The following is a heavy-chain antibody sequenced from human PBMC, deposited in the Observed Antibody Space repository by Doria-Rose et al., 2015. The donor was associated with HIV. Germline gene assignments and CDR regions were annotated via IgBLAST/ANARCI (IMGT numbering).Heavy chain of an antibody. CDR1: GFTFDDYA. CDR2: ISWNSGII. CDR3: AKDSGSDQGRDGAFHI. V-gene: IGHV3-9*01. D-gene: IGHD5-12*01. Sequence: VQLVQSGGGLVQPGRSLRLSCAASGFTFDDYAMHWVRQAPGKGLEWGSGISWNSGIIGYADSVRGRLTISRDNAKNSLYLHLNRLRADDTAVYYCAKDSGSDQGRDGAFHIWGQGTMVTVSS. J-gene: IGHJ3*02.